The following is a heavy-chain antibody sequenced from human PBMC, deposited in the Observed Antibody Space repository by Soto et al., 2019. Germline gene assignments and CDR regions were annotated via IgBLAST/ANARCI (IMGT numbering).Heavy chain of an antibody. J-gene: IGHJ3*02. CDR3: ARGYHYYDSSGYDKWDAFDI. Sequence: EVQLVESGGGLVKPGGSLRLSCAASGFTFSSYSMNWVRQAPGKGLEWVSSISSSSSYIYYADSVKGRFTITRDNAKNSLDLQMTSLRAEDTAVYYCARGYHYYDSSGYDKWDAFDIWGQGTMVTVSS. CDR1: GFTFSSYS. CDR2: ISSSSSYI. D-gene: IGHD3-22*01. V-gene: IGHV3-21*01.